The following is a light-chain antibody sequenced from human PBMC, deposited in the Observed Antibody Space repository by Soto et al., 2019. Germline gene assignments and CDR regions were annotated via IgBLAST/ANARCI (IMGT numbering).Light chain of an antibody. CDR1: HSVSSN. J-gene: IGKJ1*01. V-gene: IGKV3D-15*02. CDR2: AAS. CDR3: QQDYNLPWT. Sequence: EIVMTQSPATLSLSPGERATLSCRASHSVSSNLAWYQQKPGQAPRLLIYAASTRATGVPDRFSGSGSGTDSTLTISSLQPEDFAVYYCQQDYNLPWTFGQGTKVDIK.